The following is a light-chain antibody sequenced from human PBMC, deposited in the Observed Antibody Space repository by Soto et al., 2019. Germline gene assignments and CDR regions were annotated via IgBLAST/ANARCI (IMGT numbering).Light chain of an antibody. CDR1: QSISSN. V-gene: IGKV3-15*01. J-gene: IGKJ1*01. CDR2: GAS. Sequence: EMTLSAATLSMYRGEGDTLSCRASQSISSNLAWYQQKPGQAPKLLIDGASTWATGIPARFSGSGSGTDFTLTISCLQSEDFAAYYCQQYNNWPWTFGQGTKVDIK. CDR3: QQYNNWPWT.